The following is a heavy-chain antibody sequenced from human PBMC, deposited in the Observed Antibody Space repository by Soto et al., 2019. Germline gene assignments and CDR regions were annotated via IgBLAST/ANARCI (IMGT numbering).Heavy chain of an antibody. CDR2: IIPIFGTA. J-gene: IGHJ3*02. CDR1: GGTFSSYA. V-gene: IGHV1-69*13. Sequence: SVKVSCKASGGTFSSYAISWVRQAPGQGLEWMGGIIPIFGTANYAQKFQGRVTITADESTSTAYMELSSLGSEDTAVYYCARSLSITMIVVNVAAFDIWVQGTMVTVPS. CDR3: ARSLSITMIVVNVAAFDI. D-gene: IGHD3-22*01.